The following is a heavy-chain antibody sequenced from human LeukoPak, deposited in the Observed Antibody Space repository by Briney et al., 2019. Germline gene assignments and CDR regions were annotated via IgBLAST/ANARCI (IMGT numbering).Heavy chain of an antibody. CDR3: AREIDYGPYYYGMDV. CDR2: INPSGGST. Sequence: ASVKVSCKASGYTFTSYYMHWVRQAPGQGLEWMGIINPSGGSTSYAQKFQGRVTMTRDTSTSTVYMGLSSLRSEDTAVYYCAREIDYGPYYYGMDVWGQGTTVTVSS. J-gene: IGHJ6*02. CDR1: GYTFTSYY. V-gene: IGHV1-46*01. D-gene: IGHD4-17*01.